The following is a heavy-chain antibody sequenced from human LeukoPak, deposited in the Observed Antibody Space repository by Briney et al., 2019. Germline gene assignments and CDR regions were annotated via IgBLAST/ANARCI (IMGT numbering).Heavy chain of an antibody. CDR3: ARVLTCSGGSCYPNGWFDP. J-gene: IGHJ5*02. D-gene: IGHD2-15*01. Sequence: SETLSLTCTVSGGSISSYYWSWIRQPAGKGLEWIGRIYTSGSTNYSPSLKSRVTMSVDTSKNQFSLKLSSVAAADTAVYYCARVLTCSGGSCYPNGWFDPWGQGTLVTVSS. CDR1: GGSISSYY. V-gene: IGHV4-4*07. CDR2: IYTSGST.